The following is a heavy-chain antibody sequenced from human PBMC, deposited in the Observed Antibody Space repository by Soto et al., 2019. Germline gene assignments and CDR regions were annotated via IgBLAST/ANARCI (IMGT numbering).Heavy chain of an antibody. D-gene: IGHD6-19*01. CDR3: ARRLVHARGFDP. J-gene: IGHJ5*02. CDR1: GFSLSNARMG. Sequence: QVTLKESGPVLVKPTETLTLTCTVSGFSLSNARMGVSWIRQPPGKALEWLAHIFSNDEKSYSTSLKSRLTISKDTSKSQVVLTMTNMDPVDTATYYCARRLVHARGFDPWGQGTLVTVSS. CDR2: IFSNDEK. V-gene: IGHV2-26*01.